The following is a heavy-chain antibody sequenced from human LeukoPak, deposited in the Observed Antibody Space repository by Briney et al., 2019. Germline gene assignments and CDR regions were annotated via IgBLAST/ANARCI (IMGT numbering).Heavy chain of an antibody. CDR2: IYYSGST. D-gene: IGHD2-2*02. V-gene: IGHV4-59*01. J-gene: IGHJ4*02. Sequence: PSETLSLTCTVSGGSISSYYWSWIRQPPGKGLEWIGYIYYSGSTNYNPSLKSRVTISVDTSKNQFSLKLSSVTAADTAVYYCAREQPRYCSSTSCYIHRDFDYWGQGTLVTVSS. CDR1: GGSISSYY. CDR3: AREQPRYCSSTSCYIHRDFDY.